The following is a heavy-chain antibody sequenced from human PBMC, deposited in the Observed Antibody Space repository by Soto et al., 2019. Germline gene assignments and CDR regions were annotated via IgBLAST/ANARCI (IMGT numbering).Heavy chain of an antibody. J-gene: IGHJ4*02. CDR3: AGVLGAYGSCDS. V-gene: IGHV1-69*01. D-gene: IGHD4-17*01. CDR2: IIPIFGTA. Sequence: QVPLVQSGAEVKKPGSSVKVSCKASGGTFSSYAISWVRQAPGQGLEWMGGIIPIFGTANYAQKFQGRVTIPADEATSTAYMELSSRRSEDTAVYYCAGVLGAYGSCDSWGQGTLVTVAS. CDR1: GGTFSSYA.